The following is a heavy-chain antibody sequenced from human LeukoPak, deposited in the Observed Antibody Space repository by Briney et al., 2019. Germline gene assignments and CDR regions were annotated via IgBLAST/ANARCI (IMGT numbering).Heavy chain of an antibody. CDR2: ISAYNGNA. CDR1: GYTFTSYG. Sequence: ASVKVSCKASGYTFTSYGISWVRQAPGQGLEWMGWISAYNGNAIYAQKLQGRVTMTTDTSTSTAYMELRSLRSDDTAVYYCARDTPITMIVVQEFDCWGQGTLVTVSS. CDR3: ARDTPITMIVVQEFDC. D-gene: IGHD3-22*01. J-gene: IGHJ4*02. V-gene: IGHV1-18*01.